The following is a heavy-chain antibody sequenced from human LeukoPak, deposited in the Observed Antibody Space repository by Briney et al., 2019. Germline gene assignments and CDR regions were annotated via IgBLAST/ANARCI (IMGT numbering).Heavy chain of an antibody. D-gene: IGHD2-15*01. J-gene: IGHJ4*02. CDR2: INHSGST. CDR3: ARGVVVVAAIPSYYFDY. Sequence: SETLSLTCAVYGGSFSGYYWSWTRQPPGKGLEWIGEINHSGSTNYNPSLKSRVTISVDTSKNQFSLKLSSVTAADTAVYYCARGVVVVAAIPSYYFDYWGQGTLVTVSS. V-gene: IGHV4-34*01. CDR1: GGSFSGYY.